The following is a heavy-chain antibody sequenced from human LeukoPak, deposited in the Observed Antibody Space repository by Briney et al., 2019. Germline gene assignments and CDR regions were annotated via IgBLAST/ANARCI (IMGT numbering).Heavy chain of an antibody. J-gene: IGHJ4*02. D-gene: IGHD4-11*01. CDR3: AREGRLQSFDY. Sequence: GGSLRLSCAASGFSVSSNYVSWVRQAPGKGLEWVSVIYTGGTTHYAPSVMGRFTISREDSQNTVHLHMSGLRDEATALYYCAREGRLQSFDYWGQGNLVAVSS. CDR1: GFSVSSNY. CDR2: IYTGGTT. V-gene: IGHV3-53*01.